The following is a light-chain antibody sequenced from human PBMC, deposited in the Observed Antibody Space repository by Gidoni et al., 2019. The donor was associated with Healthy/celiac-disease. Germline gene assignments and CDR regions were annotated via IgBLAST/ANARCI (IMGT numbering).Light chain of an antibody. V-gene: IGKV1-27*01. J-gene: IGKJ3*01. Sequence: DIKMTQSPSSLSASVGDRVTSTCRASQGISNYLAWYQQKPGKVPKLLIYAASTLQSGVPSRFSGSGSGTDFTLTISSLQPEDVATYYCQKYNSAPSFGPGTKVDIK. CDR2: AAS. CDR1: QGISNY. CDR3: QKYNSAPS.